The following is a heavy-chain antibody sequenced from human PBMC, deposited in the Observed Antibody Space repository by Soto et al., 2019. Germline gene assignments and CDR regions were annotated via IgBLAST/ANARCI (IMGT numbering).Heavy chain of an antibody. CDR2: MYYSGTT. J-gene: IGHJ5*02. CDR3: AVVDSTGNWFDP. Sequence: SESLSPTCTVSCGSTISSDFYWRLLRQPPGKGVEFIGSMYYSGTTYYNPSLKSRVTISVDTSKNQFTLKLISVTAADTAVYYCAVVDSTGNWFDPWGKGALVTVSS. V-gene: IGHV4-39*01. D-gene: IGHD6-25*01. CDR1: CGSTISSDFY.